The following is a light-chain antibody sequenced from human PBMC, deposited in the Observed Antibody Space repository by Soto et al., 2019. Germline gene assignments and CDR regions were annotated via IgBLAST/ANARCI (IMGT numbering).Light chain of an antibody. CDR3: QQSYSTPLT. CDR1: QSISSW. V-gene: IGKV1-5*01. J-gene: IGKJ4*01. CDR2: DAS. Sequence: DIQMTQSPSTLSASVGDRVTITCRASQSISSWLAWYQQKPGKAPNLLIYDASSLQSGVPSRFSGIGSGTEFTLTISSLQPDDFATYYCQQSYSTPLTFGGGTKVDI.